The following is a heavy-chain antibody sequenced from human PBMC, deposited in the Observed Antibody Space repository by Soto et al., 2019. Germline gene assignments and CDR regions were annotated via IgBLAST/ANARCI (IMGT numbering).Heavy chain of an antibody. CDR3: ARLESDFDI. V-gene: IGHV4-39*01. D-gene: IGHD1-1*01. Sequence: DTLSLXCTFSCVSLVIGIYHCGWIRQPPGQGPEWIGNTFYSGSTYYNPSLKSRVTISVDTAKNQFSLMLSSVTAADTAVYYCARLESDFDIWGKGTMVT. CDR1: CVSLVIGIYH. CDR2: TFYSGST. J-gene: IGHJ3*02.